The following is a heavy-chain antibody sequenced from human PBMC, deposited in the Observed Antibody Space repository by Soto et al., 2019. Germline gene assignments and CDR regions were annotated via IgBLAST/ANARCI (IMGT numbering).Heavy chain of an antibody. V-gene: IGHV4-34*01. CDR3: ARVPDIVVVPAAAKGENYFDY. CDR1: GGSFSGYY. Sequence: SETLSLTCAVYGGSFSGYYWSWIRQPPGKGLEWIGEINHSGSTNYNPALKSRVTISVDTSNNQFSLKLRAGTAADTAVYYCARVPDIVVVPAAAKGENYFDYWGQGTLVTVSS. J-gene: IGHJ4*02. CDR2: INHSGST. D-gene: IGHD2-2*01.